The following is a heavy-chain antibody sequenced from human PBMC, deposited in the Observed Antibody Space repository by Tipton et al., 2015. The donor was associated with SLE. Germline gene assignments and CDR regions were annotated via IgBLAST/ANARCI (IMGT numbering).Heavy chain of an antibody. CDR3: ARPNGYCSGGSCQGGGFDY. D-gene: IGHD2-15*01. J-gene: IGHJ4*02. Sequence: SLRLSCAVSGFTFSNNWMAWVRQAPGKGLEWVAHIREDGSENFYVDSVRGRFAISRDNAQNSLYLHMNSLRAADTAVYYCARPNGYCSGGSCQGGGFDYWGQGTLVTVSS. V-gene: IGHV3-7*01. CDR2: IREDGSEN. CDR1: GFTFSNNW.